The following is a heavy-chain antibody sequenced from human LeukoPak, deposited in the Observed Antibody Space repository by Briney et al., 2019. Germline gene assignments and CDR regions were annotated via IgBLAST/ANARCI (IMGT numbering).Heavy chain of an antibody. CDR3: AKSLKPVVVFSPLDL. V-gene: IGHV3-23*01. CDR2: IIGGGRDM. CDR1: GFTFHSYA. D-gene: IGHD3-22*01. J-gene: IGHJ4*02. Sequence: HPGGSLRLSCVASGFTFHSYAMTWVRQAPGKGLQWVSSIIGGGRDMHHADSVKGRFTISRDNSNNTLYLHMNSLRPEDTAIYFCAKSLKPVVVFSPLDLWGQGALVTVSS.